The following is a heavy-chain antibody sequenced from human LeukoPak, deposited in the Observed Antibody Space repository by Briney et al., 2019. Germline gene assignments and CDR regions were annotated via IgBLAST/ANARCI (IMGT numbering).Heavy chain of an antibody. CDR2: INPSGGST. V-gene: IGHV1-46*01. CDR3: AGGRTDIVVVPATLRNYYFDY. J-gene: IGHJ4*02. Sequence: ASVKVSCKASGYTFTSYYMHWVRQAPGQGLEWMGIINPSGGSTSYAQKFQGRVTMTRDTSTSTVYMELSSLRSEDTAVYYCAGGRTDIVVVPATLRNYYFDYWGQGTLVTVSS. CDR1: GYTFTSYY. D-gene: IGHD2-2*01.